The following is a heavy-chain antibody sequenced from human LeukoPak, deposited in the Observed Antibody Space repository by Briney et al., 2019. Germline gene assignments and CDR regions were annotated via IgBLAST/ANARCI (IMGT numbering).Heavy chain of an antibody. D-gene: IGHD2-15*01. V-gene: IGHV3-48*04. CDR3: ASLTLDIVVVVGAAQPGDY. CDR2: ISSSSSTR. Sequence: GGSLRLSCAVSGFTFSSYSMNWVRQAPGKGLEWVSYISSSSSTRFYADSVKGRFTISRDNAKNALYLQMNSLRVEDTAVYYCASLTLDIVVVVGAAQPGDYWGQGTLVTVSS. CDR1: GFTFSSYS. J-gene: IGHJ4*02.